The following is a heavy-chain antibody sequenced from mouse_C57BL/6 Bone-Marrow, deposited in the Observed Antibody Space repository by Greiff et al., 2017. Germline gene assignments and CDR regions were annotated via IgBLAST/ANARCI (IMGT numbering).Heavy chain of an antibody. V-gene: IGHV5-4*01. CDR1: GFTFSSYA. CDR3: AREGTYDSNYFDY. D-gene: IGHD2-5*01. Sequence: EVHLVESGGGLVKPGGSLKLSCAASGFTFSSYAMSWVRQTPEKRLEWVATISDGGSYTYYPDNVKGRFTISRDNAKNNLYLQMSHLKSEDTAMYYCAREGTYDSNYFDYWGQGTTLTVSS. J-gene: IGHJ2*01. CDR2: ISDGGSYT.